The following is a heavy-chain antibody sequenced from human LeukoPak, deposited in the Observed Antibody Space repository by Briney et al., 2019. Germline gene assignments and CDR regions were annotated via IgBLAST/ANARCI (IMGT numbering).Heavy chain of an antibody. CDR3: ARVEDCSNGICPFDY. CDR1: GGTFSSYA. CDR2: IIPILGIT. J-gene: IGHJ4*02. Sequence: SVKVSCKASGGTFSSYAINWVRQAPGQGLEWMGRIIPILGITNYAQKFQGRVTITADKSTSIAYMELSSLRSEDTAVYYCARVEDCSNGICPFDYWGQGTLVTVSS. D-gene: IGHD2-8*01. V-gene: IGHV1-69*04.